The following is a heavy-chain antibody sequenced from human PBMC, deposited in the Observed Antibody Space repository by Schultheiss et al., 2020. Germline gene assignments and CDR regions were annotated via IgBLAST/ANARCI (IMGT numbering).Heavy chain of an antibody. CDR1: GFTFDDYT. D-gene: IGHD6-13*01. V-gene: IGHV3-69-1*01. CDR2: ISSSGDA. CDR3: ARVVAAAGPKPYGMDV. J-gene: IGHJ6*02. Sequence: GGSLRLSCAASGFTFDDYTMHWVRQAPGKGLEWVSAISSSGDAYTADSVKGRFTISRDNAKNSLYLQMNSLRAEDTAVYYCARVVAAAGPKPYGMDVWGQGTTVTVSS.